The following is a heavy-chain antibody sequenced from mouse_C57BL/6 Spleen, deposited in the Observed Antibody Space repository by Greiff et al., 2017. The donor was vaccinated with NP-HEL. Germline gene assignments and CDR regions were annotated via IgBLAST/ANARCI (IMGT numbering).Heavy chain of an antibody. D-gene: IGHD1-1*01. J-gene: IGHJ4*01. V-gene: IGHV1-76*01. CDR2: IYPGSGNT. CDR1: GYTFTDYY. CDR3: ARYQYYYGSSYAMDY. Sequence: QVHVKQSGAELVRPGASVKLSCKASGYTFTDYYINWVKQRPGQGLEWIARIYPGSGNTYYNEKFKGKATLTAEKSSSTAYMQLSSLTSEDSAVYFCARYQYYYGSSYAMDYWGQGTSVTVSS.